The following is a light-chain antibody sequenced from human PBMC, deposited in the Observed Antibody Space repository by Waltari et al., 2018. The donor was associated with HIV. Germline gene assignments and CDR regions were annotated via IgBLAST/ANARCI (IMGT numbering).Light chain of an antibody. J-gene: IGKJ2*01. Sequence: EIVLPQYPGTLSLSPGERATLSCRASQIVSSRYLACYQQAPGQTPRLFIDGASSRATGIPDRFSGSGAGTDFTLTISRLEPEDFAVYYCQQYGSLPYTFGQGTKLEIK. CDR3: QQYGSLPYT. CDR2: GAS. V-gene: IGKV3-20*01. CDR1: QIVSSRY.